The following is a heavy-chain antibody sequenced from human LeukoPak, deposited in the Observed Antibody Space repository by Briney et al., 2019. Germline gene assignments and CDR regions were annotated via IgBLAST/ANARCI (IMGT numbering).Heavy chain of an antibody. V-gene: IGHV3-30*03. Sequence: GGSLRLSCAASGFTFSSYGMHWVRQAPGKGLEWVAVISYDGSNKYYADSVKSRFTISRDNSKNTLYLQMNSLRAEDTAVYYCARGMGDPDYGDFYYFDYWGQGTLVTVSS. CDR2: ISYDGSNK. J-gene: IGHJ4*02. D-gene: IGHD4-17*01. CDR1: GFTFSSYG. CDR3: ARGMGDPDYGDFYYFDY.